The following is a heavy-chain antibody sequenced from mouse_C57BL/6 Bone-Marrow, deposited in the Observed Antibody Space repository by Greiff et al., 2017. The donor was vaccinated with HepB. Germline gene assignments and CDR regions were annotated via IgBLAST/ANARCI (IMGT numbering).Heavy chain of an antibody. V-gene: IGHV1-43*01. J-gene: IGHJ1*03. CDR2: INPSTGGT. CDR1: GYSFTGYY. Sequence: EVQLQQSGPELVKPGASVKISCKASGYSFTGYYMHWVKQSSEKSLEWIGEINPSTGGTSYNQKFKGKATLTVDKSSSTAYMQLKSLTSEDSAVYYCAREDCYFDVWGTGTTVTVSS. CDR3: AREDCYFDV.